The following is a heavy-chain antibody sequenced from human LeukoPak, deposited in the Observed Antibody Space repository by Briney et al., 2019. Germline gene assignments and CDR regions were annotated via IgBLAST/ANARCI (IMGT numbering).Heavy chain of an antibody. J-gene: IGHJ4*02. Sequence: GRSLRLSCAASGFTFDDYAMHWVRQAPGKGLEWVSGISWNSGSIGYADSVKGRFTIFRDNAKNSLYLQMNSLRAEDMALYYCARSRWEPPTFFDYWGQGTLVTVSS. D-gene: IGHD1-26*01. V-gene: IGHV3-9*03. CDR2: ISWNSGSI. CDR3: ARSRWEPPTFFDY. CDR1: GFTFDDYA.